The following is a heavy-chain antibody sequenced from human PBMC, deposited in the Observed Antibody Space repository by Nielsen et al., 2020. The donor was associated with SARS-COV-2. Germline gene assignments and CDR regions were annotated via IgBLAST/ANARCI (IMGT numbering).Heavy chain of an antibody. J-gene: IGHJ4*02. V-gene: IGHV3-7*01. Sequence: GESLKISCVVSGFNIRGYWMTWVRQAPGKGLEWVGNIKLDGSEKYYVDSVKGRFTISRDNARNTLYLQMNSLRVEDTAVYYCATSGYSSGWIFWGQGTLVTVSS. CDR3: ATSGYSSGWIF. CDR1: GFNIRGYW. D-gene: IGHD6-19*01. CDR2: IKLDGSEK.